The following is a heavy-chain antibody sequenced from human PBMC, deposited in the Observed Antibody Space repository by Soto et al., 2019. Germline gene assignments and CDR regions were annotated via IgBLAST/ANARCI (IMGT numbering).Heavy chain of an antibody. CDR1: GYTFTSYD. Sequence: QVQLVQSGAEVKKPGASVKVSCKASGYTFTSYDINWVRQATGQGLEWMGWMNPNSGNTGYSQKFQGRVSMTRNTSISTAYMELSRLRSKDTAVYYWARGRGPTKAYSSPKRSESLQYYYSYYMDVCGKGTTVTVSS. V-gene: IGHV1-8*01. D-gene: IGHD6-13*01. CDR3: ARGRGPTKAYSSPKRSESLQYYYSYYMDV. J-gene: IGHJ6*03. CDR2: MNPNSGNT.